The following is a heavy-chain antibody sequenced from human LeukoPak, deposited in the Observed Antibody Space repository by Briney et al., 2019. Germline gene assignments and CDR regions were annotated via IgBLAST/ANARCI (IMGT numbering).Heavy chain of an antibody. V-gene: IGHV3-48*03. CDR2: ISSSGSNT. D-gene: IGHD3-22*01. CDR1: GFTFSSYA. CDR3: AAYYCDSSPKAV. Sequence: PGGSLRLSCAASGFTFSSYAMSWVRQAPGKGLEWVSFISSSGSNTYYADSVKGRFTISRDNAKSSLYLQMNSLRAEDTAVYYCAAYYCDSSPKAVWGQGTMVTVSS. J-gene: IGHJ3*01.